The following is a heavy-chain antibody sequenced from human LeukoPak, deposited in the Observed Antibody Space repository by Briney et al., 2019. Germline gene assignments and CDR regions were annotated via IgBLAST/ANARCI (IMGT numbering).Heavy chain of an antibody. Sequence: GGSLRLSCAASGFTFTGSWMHWVRQVPGKGLLWVARMNGDGSTVNYADSVKGRFTISRDDANNMLYLQMNSLKVEDMAVYYCARAGYYRFDYWGQGVLVTVSS. D-gene: IGHD4-17*01. CDR3: ARAGYYRFDY. V-gene: IGHV3-74*01. CDR2: MNGDGSTV. J-gene: IGHJ4*02. CDR1: GFTFTGSW.